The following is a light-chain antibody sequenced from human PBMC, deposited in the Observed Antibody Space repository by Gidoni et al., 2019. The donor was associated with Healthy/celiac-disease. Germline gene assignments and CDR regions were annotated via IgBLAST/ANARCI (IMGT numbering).Light chain of an antibody. CDR1: QIVKSN. Sequence: IVMTKSPATLSMSPGERATLSCRASQIVKSNLTWYQQTPGQAPRLLIYGASTRATGIPARFSGSGSGTEFTLTISSLHSEDFAVYYCQQYNNWPLTFGGGTKVEIK. CDR2: GAS. CDR3: QQYNNWPLT. V-gene: IGKV3-15*01. J-gene: IGKJ4*01.